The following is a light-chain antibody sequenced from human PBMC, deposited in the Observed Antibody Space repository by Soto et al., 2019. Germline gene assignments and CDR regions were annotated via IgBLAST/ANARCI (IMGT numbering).Light chain of an antibody. CDR3: CSYAGSSIWV. Sequence: QAVVTQSPSASASPGQSVTLSCTGSSGDIGAYNYVSWYQQHPGKAPKLIIYEVNKRPSGVSNRFSGSKSGNTASLTISGLQAEDEADYYCCSYAGSSIWVFGGGTKLTVL. CDR1: SGDIGAYNY. CDR2: EVN. J-gene: IGLJ3*02. V-gene: IGLV2-23*02.